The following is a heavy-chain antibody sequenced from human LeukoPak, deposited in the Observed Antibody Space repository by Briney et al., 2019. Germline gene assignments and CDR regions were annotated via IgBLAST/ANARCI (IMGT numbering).Heavy chain of an antibody. J-gene: IGHJ4*02. Sequence: GGSLRLSCAASGFTFSSYWMSWVRQTPGKGLEWVANIKKDGSEKYYVDSVKGRFTISRDNANTSPYLHMNSLRAEDTAVYYCARHLSGVTGYTYGRGIDYWGQGTLVTVSS. CDR2: IKKDGSEK. D-gene: IGHD5-18*01. CDR3: ARHLSGVTGYTYGRGIDY. V-gene: IGHV3-7*01. CDR1: GFTFSSYW.